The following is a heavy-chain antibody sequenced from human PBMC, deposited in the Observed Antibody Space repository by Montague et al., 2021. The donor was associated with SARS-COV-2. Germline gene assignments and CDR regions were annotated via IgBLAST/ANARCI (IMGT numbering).Heavy chain of an antibody. D-gene: IGHD5-12*01. J-gene: IGHJ4*02. CDR3: ASAPRYSFGFWAY. CDR1: GASSSNYY. Sequence: SETPSLTCAVYGASSSNYYWSWIRQSPGKGLEWVGEINHSGYTDYNPSXGSRLTISLDSSKKQFSLKMTSVTAADTAIYYCASAPRYSFGFWAYWGQGTLVSVSS. V-gene: IGHV4-34*01. CDR2: INHSGYT.